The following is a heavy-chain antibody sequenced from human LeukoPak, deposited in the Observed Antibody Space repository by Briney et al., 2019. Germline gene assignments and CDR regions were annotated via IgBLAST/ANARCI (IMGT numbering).Heavy chain of an antibody. V-gene: IGHV4-59*01. D-gene: IGHD3-3*01. CDR2: IYHDGST. J-gene: IGHJ6*03. CDR1: GGSISSYY. Sequence: SETLSLTCTVSGGSISSYYWSWIRQPPGKGLEWIGYIYHDGSTKYNPALKSRVTITVDTSKSQFSLKLSSVTAADTAVYYCAREAPLWSGSNYYYYMDVWGKGTTVTVSS. CDR3: AREAPLWSGSNYYYYMDV.